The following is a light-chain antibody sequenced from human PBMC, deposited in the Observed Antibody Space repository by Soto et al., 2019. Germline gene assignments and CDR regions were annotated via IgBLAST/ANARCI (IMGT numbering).Light chain of an antibody. CDR2: DAS. CDR1: QSVSSY. CDR3: QQRSNRPIT. Sequence: KVLTQSPATLSLYQGERATLSCRASQSVSSYLAWYQQKPGQAPRLLIYDASNRATGIPARFTGSGSGTDFTLTINSLEPEDFAVYYCQQRSNRPITFGQGTRLEIK. V-gene: IGKV3-11*01. J-gene: IGKJ5*01.